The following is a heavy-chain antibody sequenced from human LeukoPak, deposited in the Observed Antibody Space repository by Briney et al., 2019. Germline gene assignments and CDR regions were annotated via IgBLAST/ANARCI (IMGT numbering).Heavy chain of an antibody. Sequence: SETLSLTCTVSGGSISSYYWSWIRQPPGEGLEWIGYIYYSGSTNYNPSLKSRVSISVDTSKNQFSLKLSSVTAADTAVYYCARDDFGKDYWGQGTLVTVSS. D-gene: IGHD3-3*01. CDR1: GGSISSYY. CDR3: ARDDFGKDY. CDR2: IYYSGST. J-gene: IGHJ4*02. V-gene: IGHV4-59*08.